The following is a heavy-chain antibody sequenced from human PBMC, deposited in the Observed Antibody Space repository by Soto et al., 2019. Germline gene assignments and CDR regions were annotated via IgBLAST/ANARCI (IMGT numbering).Heavy chain of an antibody. CDR3: AIEDKNTFDM. CDR1: GFTFSSYW. CDR2: IKPDGSEK. J-gene: IGHJ3*02. Sequence: EVQLVESGGGLVQPGGSLRLSCAASGFTFSSYWMSWARQAPGKGLEWVANIKPDGSEKSYVDSVKGRLTISRDNAKNSLFLQMDSLRADDTAVYYCAIEDKNTFDMWGQGTMVTVSS. D-gene: IGHD2-15*01. V-gene: IGHV3-7*01.